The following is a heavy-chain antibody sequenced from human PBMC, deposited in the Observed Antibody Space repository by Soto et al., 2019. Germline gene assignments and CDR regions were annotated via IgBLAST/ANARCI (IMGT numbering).Heavy chain of an antibody. D-gene: IGHD1-26*01. Sequence: GASVKVSCKASGVTFNRQDMRWVRQAPGQGLEWMGGIIPMFGTPHYAEKFQDRVTITADESTGTAYLELSSLTSEDTAVYYCARDMHAGFAHYFDPWGQGTLVTVSS. J-gene: IGHJ5*02. V-gene: IGHV1-69*13. CDR3: ARDMHAGFAHYFDP. CDR2: IIPMFGTP. CDR1: GVTFNRQD.